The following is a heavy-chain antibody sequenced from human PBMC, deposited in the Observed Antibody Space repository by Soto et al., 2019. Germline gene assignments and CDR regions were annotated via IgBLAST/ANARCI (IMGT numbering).Heavy chain of an antibody. Sequence: SETLSLTCTVSGASISSSYWIWIRRPPGKGLEWIGYIYHSGSTKYNPSLKSRVTISVDTSKNLFSVKLSSVTAADTAVYYCARVWGLDYIDSWGQGTRVTVSS. CDR3: ARVWGLDYIDS. J-gene: IGHJ4*02. D-gene: IGHD7-27*01. CDR1: GASISSSY. CDR2: IYHSGST. V-gene: IGHV4-59*01.